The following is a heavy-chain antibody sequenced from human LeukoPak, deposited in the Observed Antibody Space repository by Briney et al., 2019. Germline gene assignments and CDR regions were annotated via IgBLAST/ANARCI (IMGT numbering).Heavy chain of an antibody. CDR2: INPNSGGT. D-gene: IGHD1-26*01. CDR3: ARGSIVGATFDYFDY. V-gene: IGHV1-2*02. J-gene: IGHJ4*02. Sequence: ASVKVSCKASGYTFTGYYIHWVRQAPGQGLEWMGWINPNSGGTNYAQKFQGRVTMARDTSISTAYMDLSRLRSDDTAVYYCARGSIVGATFDYFDYWGQGTLVTVSS. CDR1: GYTFTGYY.